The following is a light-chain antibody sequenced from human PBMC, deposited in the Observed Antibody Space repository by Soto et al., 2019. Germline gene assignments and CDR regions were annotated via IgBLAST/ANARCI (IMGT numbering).Light chain of an antibody. J-gene: IGKJ1*01. CDR2: GAS. CDR3: QQHNNWPPWT. V-gene: IGKV3-15*01. CDR1: QSVSSN. Sequence: EIVMTQSPATLSVSPGERATISCRASQSVSSNLAWYQQKPGQAPRLLMYGASTRATGIPDRFSGSGSGTEFTLTISSLQSEDVAVYYCQQHNNWPPWTFGQGTKVEIK.